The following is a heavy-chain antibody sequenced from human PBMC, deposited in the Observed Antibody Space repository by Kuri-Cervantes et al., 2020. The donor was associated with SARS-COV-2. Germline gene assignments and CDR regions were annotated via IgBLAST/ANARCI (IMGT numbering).Heavy chain of an antibody. D-gene: IGHD3-16*01. Sequence: GESLKISCAASGLDIRSEYMNWVRQAPGKGLEWVSSISSSSSYIYYADSVKGRFTISRDNAKNSLYLQMNSLRAEDTAVYYCARDQGDLYYYYYMGVWGKGTTVTVSS. CDR3: ARDQGDLYYYYYMGV. J-gene: IGHJ6*03. V-gene: IGHV3-21*01. CDR2: ISSSSSYI. CDR1: GLDIRSEY.